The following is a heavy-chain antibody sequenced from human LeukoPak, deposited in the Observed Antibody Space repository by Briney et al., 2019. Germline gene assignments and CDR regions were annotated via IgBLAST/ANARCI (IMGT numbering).Heavy chain of an antibody. V-gene: IGHV3-48*04. CDR3: AKLGRNYFDY. CDR2: ISSSGSTI. CDR1: GFTFSSYA. J-gene: IGHJ4*02. D-gene: IGHD3-10*01. Sequence: TGGSLRLSCAAPGFTFSSYAMSWVRQAPGKGLEWVSYISSSGSTIYYADSVKGRFAISRDNAKNSLYLQMNSLRAEDTAVYYCAKLGRNYFDYWGQGTLVTVSS.